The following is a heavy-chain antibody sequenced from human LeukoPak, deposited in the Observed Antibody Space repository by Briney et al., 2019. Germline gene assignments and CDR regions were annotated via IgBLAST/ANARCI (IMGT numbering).Heavy chain of an antibody. CDR3: ARVGYSSGWYVAFDI. V-gene: IGHV1-46*01. D-gene: IGHD6-19*01. J-gene: IGHJ3*02. Sequence: ASVKVSCKASGYTFTSYYMHWVRQAPGQGLEWMGIINPSGGSTSYAQKFQGRVTMTRATSTSTVYMELSSLRSEDTAVYYCARVGYSSGWYVAFDIWGQGTMVTVSS. CDR2: INPSGGST. CDR1: GYTFTSYY.